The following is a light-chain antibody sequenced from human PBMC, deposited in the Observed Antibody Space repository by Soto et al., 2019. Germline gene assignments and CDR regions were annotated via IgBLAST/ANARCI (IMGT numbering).Light chain of an antibody. Sequence: IQITQSPSSLSASAGDAVTITFRAGHSIGTYLSWYQLTPGKPPRLLIYAASSLQTGVPSRFRGSGSGTEFTLTITGVQPEDFATSSCQQCYISPPTFGQGTRV. CDR1: HSIGTY. CDR3: QQCYISPPT. CDR2: AAS. V-gene: IGKV1-39*01. J-gene: IGKJ1*01.